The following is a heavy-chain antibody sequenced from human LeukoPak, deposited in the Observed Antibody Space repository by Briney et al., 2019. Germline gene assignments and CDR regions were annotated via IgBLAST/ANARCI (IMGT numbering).Heavy chain of an antibody. Sequence: GXXLRLSCAASGFAVSSNYMSWVRQAPGKGLEWVSVIYSGGSTYYSDSVKRRFTISRDNSKNTLYLQMNSLRAEDTAVYYCARDNVYYYDSSGYAFDIWGQGTMVTVSS. CDR2: IYSGGST. CDR1: GFAVSSNY. J-gene: IGHJ3*02. CDR3: ARDNVYYYDSSGYAFDI. D-gene: IGHD3-22*01. V-gene: IGHV3-53*01.